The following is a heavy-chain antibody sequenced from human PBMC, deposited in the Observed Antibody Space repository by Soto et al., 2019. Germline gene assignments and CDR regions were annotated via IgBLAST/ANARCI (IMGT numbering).Heavy chain of an antibody. CDR1: GGTFRTSA. Sequence: QVQLVQSGAEVKKPGSSVKVSCKTSGGTFRTSAISWVRQAPGQGLEWMGGIMPVFPTPDYAQKFQGRVTITAAESTSTAYMELSSPRSEDTAVYYCARDKDRQQLGGNYYYIMDVWGQGTTVTVSS. V-gene: IGHV1-69*12. CDR3: ARDKDRQQLGGNYYYIMDV. D-gene: IGHD3-3*02. J-gene: IGHJ6*01. CDR2: IMPVFPTP.